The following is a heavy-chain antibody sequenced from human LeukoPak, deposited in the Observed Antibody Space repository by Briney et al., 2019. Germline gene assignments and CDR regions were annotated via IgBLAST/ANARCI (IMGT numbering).Heavy chain of an antibody. CDR1: GFTFSSYA. V-gene: IGHV3-64D*06. Sequence: GGSLRLSCSASGFTFSSYAMHWVRQAPGKGLEYVSAISSNGGSTYYADSVKGRFTISRDNSKNTLYLQMSSLRAEDTAVYYCVKDFYPDSGSWYVEVFDYWGQGTLVTVSS. CDR3: VKDFYPDSGSWYVEVFDY. CDR2: ISSNGGST. J-gene: IGHJ4*02. D-gene: IGHD6-13*01.